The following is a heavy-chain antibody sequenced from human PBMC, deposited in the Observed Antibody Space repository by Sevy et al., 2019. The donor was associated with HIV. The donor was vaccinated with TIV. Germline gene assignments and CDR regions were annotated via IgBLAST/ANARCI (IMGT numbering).Heavy chain of an antibody. CDR3: ARAIAVAETWFDP. Sequence: SETLSLTYTVSGGSISSYYWSWIRQPPGKGLEWIGYIYYSGSTNYNPSLKSRVTISVVTSKNQFSLKLSSVTAADTAVYYCARAIAVAETWFDPWGQGTLVTVSS. D-gene: IGHD6-19*01. CDR2: IYYSGST. CDR1: GGSISSYY. V-gene: IGHV4-59*01. J-gene: IGHJ5*02.